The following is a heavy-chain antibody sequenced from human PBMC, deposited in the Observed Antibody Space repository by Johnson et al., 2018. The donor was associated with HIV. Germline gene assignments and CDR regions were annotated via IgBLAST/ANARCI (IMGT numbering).Heavy chain of an antibody. V-gene: IGHV3-30*18. Sequence: QVQLVESGGGLVQPGGSLRLSCAASGFTFSSYGMHWVRQAPGKGLEWVAVMSYDGNSKFYADSVKGRFTIARDNSKNTLYLQMNSLRAEDTAVYYCAKAYSAVVGDAFDIWGPGTMVTVSS. CDR1: GFTFSSYG. D-gene: IGHD3-22*01. CDR3: AKAYSAVVGDAFDI. J-gene: IGHJ3*02. CDR2: MSYDGNSK.